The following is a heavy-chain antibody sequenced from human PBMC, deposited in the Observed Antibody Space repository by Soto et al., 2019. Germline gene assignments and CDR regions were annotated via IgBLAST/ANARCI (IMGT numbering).Heavy chain of an antibody. CDR2: IKQDGSEK. J-gene: IGHJ6*03. D-gene: IGHD2-15*01. CDR1: GFTFSSYW. Sequence: EVQLVESGGGLVQPGGSLRLSCAASGFTFSSYWMSWVRQAPGKGLEWVANIKQDGSEKYYVDSVKGRFTISRDNAKNSLYLQMNSLRAEDTAVYYCARDAPVVAALYYYYMDVWGKGTTVTVSS. V-gene: IGHV3-7*01. CDR3: ARDAPVVAALYYYYMDV.